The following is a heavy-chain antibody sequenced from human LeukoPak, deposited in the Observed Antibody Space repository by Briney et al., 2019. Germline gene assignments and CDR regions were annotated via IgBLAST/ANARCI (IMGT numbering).Heavy chain of an antibody. CDR1: GFTFSSYA. CDR3: ARDVRGVIQYYFDY. J-gene: IGHJ4*02. Sequence: GRSLRLSCAASGFTFSSYAMHWVRQAPGKGLEWVAVISYDGSNKYYADSVKGRFTISRDNSKNTLYLQMNSLRAEDMAVYYCARDVRGVIQYYFDYWGQGTLVTVSS. D-gene: IGHD3-10*01. CDR2: ISYDGSNK. V-gene: IGHV3-30*04.